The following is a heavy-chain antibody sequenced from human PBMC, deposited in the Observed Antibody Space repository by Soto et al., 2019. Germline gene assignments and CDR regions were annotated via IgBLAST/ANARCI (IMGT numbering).Heavy chain of an antibody. CDR2: IIPIFGTA. J-gene: IGHJ6*02. Sequence: GASVKVSCKASGGTFSSYAISWVRQAPGQGLEWMGGIIPIFGTANYAQKFQGRVTITADESTSTAYMELSSLRSEDTAVYYCALWIQLAPKSYEPLAYYYYGMDVWGQGTTVTVSS. CDR3: ALWIQLAPKSYEPLAYYYYGMDV. V-gene: IGHV1-69*13. CDR1: GGTFSSYA. D-gene: IGHD5-18*01.